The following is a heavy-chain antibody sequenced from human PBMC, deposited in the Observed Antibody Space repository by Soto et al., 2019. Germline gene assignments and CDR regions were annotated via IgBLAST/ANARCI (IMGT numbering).Heavy chain of an antibody. J-gene: IGHJ5*02. D-gene: IGHD3-22*01. V-gene: IGHV4-34*01. CDR3: TGAYYDVSGYSLDP. CDR1: GGSFSGYY. Sequence: SETLSLTCAVYGGSFSGYYWTWIRQPPGTGLEWIGEINHSGSTNYNPSLKSRVIISVDTAKNQFSLRLSSVSAADTAVYYCTGAYYDVSGYSLDPWGQGT. CDR2: INHSGST.